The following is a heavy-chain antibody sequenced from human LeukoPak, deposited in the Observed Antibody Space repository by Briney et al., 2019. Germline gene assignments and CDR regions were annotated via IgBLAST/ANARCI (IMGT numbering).Heavy chain of an antibody. Sequence: GGSLRLSCAASGFTVSSNYMTWVRQAPGKGLEWVSVLYSGAGTYYADSVKGRFTISRDNSKNTLYLQMNSLRAEDTAVYYCAALYGSARGAFDSWGQGTLVTVSS. D-gene: IGHD3-10*01. CDR2: LYSGAGT. CDR1: GFTVSSNY. V-gene: IGHV3-53*01. J-gene: IGHJ4*02. CDR3: AALYGSARGAFDS.